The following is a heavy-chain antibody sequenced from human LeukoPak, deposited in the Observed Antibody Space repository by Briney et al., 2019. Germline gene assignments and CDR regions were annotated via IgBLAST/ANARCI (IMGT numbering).Heavy chain of an antibody. V-gene: IGHV4-34*01. CDR1: GGSFSGYY. Sequence: SETLSLTCAVYGGSFSGYYWSWIRQPPGKGLEWIGEINHSGSTYYNPSLKSRVTISVDTSKNQFSLKLSSVTAADTAVYYCARAGWNYDSSGYYGSYYYYYMDVWGKGTTVTVSS. CDR2: INHSGST. CDR3: ARAGWNYDSSGYYGSYYYYYMDV. J-gene: IGHJ6*03. D-gene: IGHD3-22*01.